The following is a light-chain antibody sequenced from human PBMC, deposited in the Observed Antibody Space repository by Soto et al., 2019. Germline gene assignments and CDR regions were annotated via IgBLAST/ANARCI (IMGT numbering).Light chain of an antibody. CDR2: DVS. CDR3: SSYTSTSKGV. V-gene: IGLV2-14*01. J-gene: IGLJ1*01. CDR1: SSDVGNYNY. Sequence: QSALTQPASVSGSPGQSITISCTGTSSDVGNYNYVSWYQQHPGKAPKLMIYDVSNRPSGVSNRFSGSKSGNTASLTISGLQAEDEADYYCSSYTSTSKGVFGTGTKVTVL.